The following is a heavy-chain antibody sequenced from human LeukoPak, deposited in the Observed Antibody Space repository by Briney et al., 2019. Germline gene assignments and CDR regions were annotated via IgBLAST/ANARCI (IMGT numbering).Heavy chain of an antibody. CDR2: INGDSGAT. CDR1: GYTFTGYF. V-gene: IGHV1-2*04. D-gene: IGHD6-19*01. Sequence: ASVKVSCKASGYTFTGYFMHWVRQAPGRGLEWMGRINGDSGATNYAQKFQGWVTMTRDTSISTAYMELSRLRSDDTAVYYCARVYSGWPFDYWGQGTLVTVSS. CDR3: ARVYSGWPFDY. J-gene: IGHJ4*02.